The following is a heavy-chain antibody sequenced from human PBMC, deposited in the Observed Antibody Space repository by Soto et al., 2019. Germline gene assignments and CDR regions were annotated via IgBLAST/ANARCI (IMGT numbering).Heavy chain of an antibody. D-gene: IGHD6-13*01. Sequence: GRYLRFPRGVSGLTPRPGAKLWCLLVLGKERVGVSRLKSEGSGTMYADSVKGRLTISSDNAKNTLYPQMNSLRPEDTAIYYCARDRIVSIAAAGADLFYTCGQGTLVTVSS. CDR3: ARDRIVSIAAAGADLFYT. CDR1: GLTPRPGA. CDR2: LKSEGSGT. J-gene: IGHJ5*01. V-gene: IGHV3-74*03.